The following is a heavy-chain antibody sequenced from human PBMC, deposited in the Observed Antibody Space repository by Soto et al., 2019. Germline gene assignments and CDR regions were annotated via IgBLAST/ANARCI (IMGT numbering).Heavy chain of an antibody. D-gene: IGHD2-2*01. Sequence: QVQLVQSGAEVKKPGASVNVSCKASGYTFTSYGISWVRQAPGQGLEWMGWISAYNGNTNYAQKLQGRVTMTTDTSTSTAYMELRSLRSDDTAVYYCARRGYCSRTSCYGSTADFWGQGTLVTVSS. CDR2: ISAYNGNT. CDR1: GYTFTSYG. CDR3: ARRGYCSRTSCYGSTADF. J-gene: IGHJ4*02. V-gene: IGHV1-18*01.